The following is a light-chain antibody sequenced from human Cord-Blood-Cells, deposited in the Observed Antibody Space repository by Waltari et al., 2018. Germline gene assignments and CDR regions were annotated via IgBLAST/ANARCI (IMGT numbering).Light chain of an antibody. Sequence: QSALTQPASVSGSPGQSITISCTGTSSDVGGYNYVSWYQQHPGKAPKRMIYDVSNRPSVVSNRFSGSKSGNTASLTISGLQAEDEADYYCSSYTSSSTLDVVFGGGTKLTVL. J-gene: IGLJ2*01. CDR3: SSYTSSSTLDVV. CDR2: DVS. CDR1: SSDVGGYNY. V-gene: IGLV2-14*01.